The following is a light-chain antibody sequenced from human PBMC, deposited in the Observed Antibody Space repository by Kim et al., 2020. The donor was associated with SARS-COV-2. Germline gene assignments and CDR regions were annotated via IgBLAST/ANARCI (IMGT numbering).Light chain of an antibody. Sequence: SYELTQPPSVSVAPGKTATITCGGNNIGSRSVHWYQQKPGQAPVLVIYYDNDRPSGSPERFSGSNSGNTATLTISRVEAGDEADYYCQVWDSNNDHGVFG. CDR2: YDN. J-gene: IGLJ3*02. CDR3: QVWDSNNDHGV. CDR1: NIGSRS. V-gene: IGLV3-21*04.